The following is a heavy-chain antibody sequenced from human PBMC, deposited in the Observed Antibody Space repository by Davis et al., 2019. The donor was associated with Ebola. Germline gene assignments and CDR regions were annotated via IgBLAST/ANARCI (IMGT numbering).Heavy chain of an antibody. J-gene: IGHJ4*02. Sequence: SVKVSCKASGGTFSSYAISWVRQAPGQGLEWMGGIIPIFGTANYAQKFQGRVTITADKSTSTAYMELSSLRSEDTAVYYCARDPVYSSSSGPFDYWGQGTLVTVSS. D-gene: IGHD6-6*01. CDR2: IIPIFGTA. CDR3: ARDPVYSSSSGPFDY. CDR1: GGTFSSYA. V-gene: IGHV1-69*06.